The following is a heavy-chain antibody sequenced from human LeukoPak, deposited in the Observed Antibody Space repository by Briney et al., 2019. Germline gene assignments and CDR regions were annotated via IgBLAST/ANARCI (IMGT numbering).Heavy chain of an antibody. Sequence: SETLSLTCSVSGGSISSSSYHWGWIRQSPGKGLEWIGSIYYSGSAYYNPSLKSRLTISVDTSKNQFSLKLNSVTTADTAVYYCARCISMVRGVIRPPDYWGQGTLVTVSS. D-gene: IGHD3-10*01. CDR2: IYYSGSA. J-gene: IGHJ4*02. CDR1: GGSISSSSYH. CDR3: ARCISMVRGVIRPPDY. V-gene: IGHV4-39*01.